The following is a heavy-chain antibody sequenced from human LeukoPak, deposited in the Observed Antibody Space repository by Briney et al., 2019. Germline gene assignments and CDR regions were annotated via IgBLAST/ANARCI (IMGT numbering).Heavy chain of an antibody. V-gene: IGHV4-38-2*02. CDR3: ARVFYYMDV. CDR1: GYSISSGYY. Sequence: SETLSLTCTVSGYSISSGYYWGWIRQPPGKGLEWIGSIYHSGSTNYNPSLKSRVTISVDTSKNQFSLKLSSVTAADTAVYYCARVFYYMDVWGKGTTVTVSS. CDR2: IYHSGST. J-gene: IGHJ6*03.